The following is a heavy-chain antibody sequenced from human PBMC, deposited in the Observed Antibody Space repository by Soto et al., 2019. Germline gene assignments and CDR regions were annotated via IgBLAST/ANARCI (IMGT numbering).Heavy chain of an antibody. CDR2: ISYDGSNK. V-gene: IGHV3-30*03. CDR1: GFTFSSYG. D-gene: IGHD3-10*01. J-gene: IGHJ4*02. CDR3: ATSYGSGTYYFDY. Sequence: QVQLVESGGGVVQPGRSLRLSCAASGFTFSSYGMHWVRQAPGKGLEWVAVISYDGSNKYYADSVKGRFTISRDNSKNTLYLQMNSLRAEDTAVYYCATSYGSGTYYFDYWGQGTLVTVSS.